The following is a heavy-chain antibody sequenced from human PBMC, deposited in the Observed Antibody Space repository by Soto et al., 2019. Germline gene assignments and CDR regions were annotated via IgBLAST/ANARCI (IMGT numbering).Heavy chain of an antibody. V-gene: IGHV3-74*01. CDR2: INSDGSST. J-gene: IGHJ5*02. D-gene: IGHD2-2*01. Sequence: GGSLRLSCAASGFTFSSYWMHWVRQAPGKGLVWVSRINSDGSSTNYADSVKGRFTISRDNAKNTLYLQMNSPRAEDKPVYSCAYLVPSPAWGQGTLVTVSS. CDR1: GFTFSSYW. CDR3: AYLVPSPA.